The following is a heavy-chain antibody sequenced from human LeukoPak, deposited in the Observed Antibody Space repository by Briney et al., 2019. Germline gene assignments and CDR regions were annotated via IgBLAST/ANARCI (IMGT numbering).Heavy chain of an antibody. CDR1: GFTFSSYS. J-gene: IGHJ4*02. CDR2: ISSSGSTI. V-gene: IGHV3-48*01. Sequence: PGGSLRLSCAASGFTFSSYSMNWVRQAPGKGLEWVSYISSSGSTIYYADSVKGRFTISRDNAKNSLYLQMNSLRAEDTAVYYCARIGYDSSGYSDYWGQGTLVTVSS. D-gene: IGHD3-22*01. CDR3: ARIGYDSSGYSDY.